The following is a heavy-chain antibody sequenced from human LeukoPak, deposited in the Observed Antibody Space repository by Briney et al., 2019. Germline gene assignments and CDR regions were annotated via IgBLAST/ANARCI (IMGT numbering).Heavy chain of an antibody. Sequence: PGRSLRLSCAASGFTFDDYAMHWVRQAPGKGLEWVSGISWNSGSIGYADSVKGRFTISRDNAKNSLYLQMNSLRAEDTALYYCAKERSGWFSYYFDYWGQGTLVTVSS. CDR2: ISWNSGSI. D-gene: IGHD6-19*01. V-gene: IGHV3-9*01. J-gene: IGHJ4*02. CDR1: GFTFDDYA. CDR3: AKERSGWFSYYFDY.